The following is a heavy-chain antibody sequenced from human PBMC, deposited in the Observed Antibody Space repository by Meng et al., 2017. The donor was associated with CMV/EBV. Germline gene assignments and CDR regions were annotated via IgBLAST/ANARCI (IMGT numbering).Heavy chain of an antibody. CDR3: ARGGDSWYSDY. D-gene: IGHD1-26*01. V-gene: IGHV1-69*12. Sequence: QVRLGQSAAGGKKLGASVTVSCKTSGGTFSTFAISWVRQDPGEGLEWMGGIIPVFETANYAERFQDRVTITADDSTTTAYMELSSLRADDTALYFCARGGDSWYSDYWGQGTLVTVSS. CDR2: IIPVFETA. J-gene: IGHJ4*02. CDR1: GGTFSTFA.